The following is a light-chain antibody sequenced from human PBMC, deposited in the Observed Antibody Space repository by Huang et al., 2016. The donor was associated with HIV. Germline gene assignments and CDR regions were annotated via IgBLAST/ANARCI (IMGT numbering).Light chain of an antibody. CDR3: QQSYSSPHT. V-gene: IGKV1-39*01. CDR2: AAS. CDR1: QSISTH. J-gene: IGKJ2*01. Sequence: DIQMTQSPTSLSASVGDRVTITCRASQSISTHLNWYQHQPGKAPKLLIFAASSVQSGVPSRFSGSGSETDFTLTISSLQREDFATYYCQQSYSSPHTFGQGTKLEIK.